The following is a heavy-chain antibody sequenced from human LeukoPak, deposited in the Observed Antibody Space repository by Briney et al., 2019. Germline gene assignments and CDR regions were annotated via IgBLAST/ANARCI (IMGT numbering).Heavy chain of an antibody. D-gene: IGHD3-10*01. CDR2: IIPILGIA. Sequence: ASVKVSCKASGGTFSSYAISWVRQAPGQGLEWMGRIIPILGIANYAQKFQGRVTITADKSTSTAYMELSSLRSEDTAVHYCARLLVRGVTADYWGQGTLVTVSS. V-gene: IGHV1-69*04. CDR1: GGTFSSYA. CDR3: ARLLVRGVTADY. J-gene: IGHJ4*02.